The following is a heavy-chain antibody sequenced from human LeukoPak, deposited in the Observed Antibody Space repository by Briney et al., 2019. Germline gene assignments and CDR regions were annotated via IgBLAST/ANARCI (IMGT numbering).Heavy chain of an antibody. CDR1: GFTFSSYG. Sequence: PGRSLRLSCAASGFTFSSYGMHWVRQAPGKGLEWVAVISYDGSNKYYADSVKGRSTISRDNSKNTLYLQMNSLRAEDTAVYYCAKDIVVVPAAMPLPLDYWGQGTLVTVSS. CDR2: ISYDGSNK. D-gene: IGHD2-2*01. V-gene: IGHV3-30*18. CDR3: AKDIVVVPAAMPLPLDY. J-gene: IGHJ4*02.